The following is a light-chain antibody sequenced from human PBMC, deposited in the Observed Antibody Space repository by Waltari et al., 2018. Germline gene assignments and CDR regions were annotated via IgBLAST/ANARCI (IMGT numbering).Light chain of an antibody. Sequence: QSALTQPASVSGSPGQSITISCTGTSSDVGSYNLVSWYQQHPGKAPKLMIYEVSKRPSGVSNRFSGSKSGNTASLTISGLQAEDEADYYCCSYATTVVFGGGTKLTVL. V-gene: IGLV2-23*02. CDR1: SSDVGSYNL. CDR3: CSYATTVV. CDR2: EVS. J-gene: IGLJ2*01.